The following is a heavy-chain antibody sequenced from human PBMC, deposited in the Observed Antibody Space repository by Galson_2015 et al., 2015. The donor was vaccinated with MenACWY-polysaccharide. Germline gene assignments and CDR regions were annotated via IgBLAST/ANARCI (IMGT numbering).Heavy chain of an antibody. CDR2: INHGGSDG. CDR3: ARMDVGGLGYFDR. V-gene: IGHV3-7*01. CDR1: GFTLSMYW. J-gene: IGHJ4*02. D-gene: IGHD1-26*01. Sequence: SLRLSCAASGFTLSMYWMSWVRQAPGKGLEWVANINHGGSDGFYVDSVEGRFTISRDNGKNSLYLHMNSLRAEDTAVYYCARMDVGGLGYFDRWGQGTLVTGSS.